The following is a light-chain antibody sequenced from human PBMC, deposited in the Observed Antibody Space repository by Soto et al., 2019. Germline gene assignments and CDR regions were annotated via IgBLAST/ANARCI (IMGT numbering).Light chain of an antibody. Sequence: DIQIIQSPTSLSVSVGDRVTITCQASQDISYYLNWYQHRLGKAPKLLIYDACNLETGVPSRFSGSGSGTDFTFTISSLQPEDIATYYCQQYSHLITFGQGTRLEI. CDR1: QDISYY. CDR2: DAC. J-gene: IGKJ5*01. V-gene: IGKV1-33*01. CDR3: QQYSHLIT.